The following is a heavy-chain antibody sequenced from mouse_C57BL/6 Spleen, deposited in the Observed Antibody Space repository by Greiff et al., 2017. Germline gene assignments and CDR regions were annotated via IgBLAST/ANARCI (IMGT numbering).Heavy chain of an antibody. Sequence: EVKLQESGPELVKPGASVKISCKASGYSFTGYYMNWVKQSPEKSLEWIGEINPSTGGTTYNQKFKAKATLTVDKSSSTAYMQLNSLTSEDSAVYYCARDGSERFDYWGQGTTLTVSS. CDR2: INPSTGGT. CDR1: GYSFTGYY. J-gene: IGHJ2*01. D-gene: IGHD1-1*01. V-gene: IGHV1-42*01. CDR3: ARDGSERFDY.